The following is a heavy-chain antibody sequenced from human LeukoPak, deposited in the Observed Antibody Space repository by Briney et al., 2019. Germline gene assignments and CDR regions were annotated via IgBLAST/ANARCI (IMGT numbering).Heavy chain of an antibody. CDR2: ISSSSSYI. D-gene: IGHD1-14*01. J-gene: IGHJ4*02. V-gene: IGHV3-21*01. CDR3: AGATGGYYFDY. Sequence: GGSLRLSCAASGFTFSNYAMTWVRQAPGKGLEWVSSISSSSSYIYYADSVKGRFTISRDNAKNSLYLQMNSLRAEDTAVYYCAGATGGYYFDYWGQGTLVTVSS. CDR1: GFTFSNYA.